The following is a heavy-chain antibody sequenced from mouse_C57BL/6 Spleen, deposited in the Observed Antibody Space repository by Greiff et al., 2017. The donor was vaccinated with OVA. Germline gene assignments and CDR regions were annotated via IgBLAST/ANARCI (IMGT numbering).Heavy chain of an antibody. CDR2: IWSGGST. V-gene: IGHV2-2*01. CDR3: ARNYYGSSYGYFDV. D-gene: IGHD1-1*01. CDR1: GFSLTSYG. Sequence: QVQLKESGPGLVQPSQSLSITCTVSGFSLTSYGVHWVRQSPGKGLEGLGVIWSGGSTDYNAAFISRLSISKDNSKSQVFFKMNSLQADDTAIYYCARNYYGSSYGYFDVWGTGTTVTVSS. J-gene: IGHJ1*03.